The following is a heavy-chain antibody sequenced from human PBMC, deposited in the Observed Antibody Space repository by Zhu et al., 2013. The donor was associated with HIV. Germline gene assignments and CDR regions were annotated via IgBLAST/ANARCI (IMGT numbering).Heavy chain of an antibody. CDR2: IIPIFGTA. J-gene: IGHJ6*02. CDR1: GGTFSSYA. Sequence: QVQLVQSGAEVKKPGSSVKVSCKASGGTFSSYAISWVRQAPGQGLEWMGGIIPIFGTANYAQKFQGRVTITADESTSTAYMELSSLRSEDTAVYYCARGGITGTTSYYYYGMDVWGQGTTVTVSS. V-gene: IGHV1-69*01. CDR3: ARGGITGTTSYYYYGMDV. D-gene: IGHD1-7*01.